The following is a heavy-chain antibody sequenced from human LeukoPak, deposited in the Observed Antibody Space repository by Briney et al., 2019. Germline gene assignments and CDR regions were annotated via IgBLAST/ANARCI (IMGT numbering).Heavy chain of an antibody. D-gene: IGHD3/OR15-3a*01. CDR1: GGSFSGYY. CDR2: INHSGST. Sequence: QPSETLSLTCAVYGGSFSGYYWSWIRQPPGKGLEWIGEINHSGSTNYNPSLKSRVTISVDTSKNQFSLRLTSVTAADTAVYYCARQTGSGLFILPGGQGTLVTVSS. J-gene: IGHJ4*02. V-gene: IGHV4-34*01. CDR3: ARQTGSGLFILP.